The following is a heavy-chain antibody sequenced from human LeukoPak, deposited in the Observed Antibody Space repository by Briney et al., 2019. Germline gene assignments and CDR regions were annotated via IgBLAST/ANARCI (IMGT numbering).Heavy chain of an antibody. D-gene: IGHD3-10*01. CDR1: GFTFDDYA. V-gene: IGHV3-9*01. J-gene: IGHJ4*02. Sequence: GGSLRLSCAASGFTFDDYAMHWVRHAPGKGLEWVSGISWNSGSIGYADSVKGRFTISRDNAKTSLYLQMNSLRAEDTAVYYCARESGGSPTGDYWGQGTLVTVSS. CDR3: ARESGGSPTGDY. CDR2: ISWNSGSI.